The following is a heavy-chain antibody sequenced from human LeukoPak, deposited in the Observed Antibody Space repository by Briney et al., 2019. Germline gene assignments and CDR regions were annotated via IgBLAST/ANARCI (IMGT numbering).Heavy chain of an antibody. J-gene: IGHJ3*02. CDR1: GGSISSSSYY. D-gene: IGHD5-12*01. Sequence: SETLSLTCTVSGGSISSSSYYWGWIRQPPGKGLEWNGSIYYSGSTYYNPSLKSRVTISVDTSKNQFSLKLSSVTAADTAVYYCASHGYSGYDSGDAFDIWGQGTMVTVSS. V-gene: IGHV4-39*01. CDR2: IYYSGST. CDR3: ASHGYSGYDSGDAFDI.